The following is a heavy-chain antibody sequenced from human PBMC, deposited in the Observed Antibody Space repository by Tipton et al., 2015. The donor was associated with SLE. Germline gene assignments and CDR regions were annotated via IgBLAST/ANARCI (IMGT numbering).Heavy chain of an antibody. CDR1: GGSISSYY. CDR3: ARVKGGD. Sequence: TLSLTCTVSGGSISSYYWSWIRQPPGKGLEWIGEINHSGSTNYNPSLKSRVTISVDTSKNQFSLKLSSVTAADTAVYYCARVKGGDWGQGTLVTVSS. D-gene: IGHD3-16*01. CDR2: INHSGST. V-gene: IGHV4-34*01. J-gene: IGHJ4*02.